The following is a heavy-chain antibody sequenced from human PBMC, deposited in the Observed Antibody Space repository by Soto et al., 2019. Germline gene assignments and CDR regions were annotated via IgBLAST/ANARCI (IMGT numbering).Heavy chain of an antibody. Sequence: PGGSLRLSCAASGVTFSGYAMSWVRQAPGKGLEWVSAISGGGDRTYYIDSVKGRFTISRDNSRNTVYLQMNSLRAEDTAVYYCTKEETYSSGYYPFFDYWGQGALVPVSS. D-gene: IGHD6-19*01. V-gene: IGHV3-23*01. CDR1: GVTFSGYA. J-gene: IGHJ4*02. CDR3: TKEETYSSGYYPFFDY. CDR2: ISGGGDRT.